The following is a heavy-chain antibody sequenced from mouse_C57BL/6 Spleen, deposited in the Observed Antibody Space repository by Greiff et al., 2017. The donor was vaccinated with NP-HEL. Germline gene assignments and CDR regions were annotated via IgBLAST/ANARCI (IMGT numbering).Heavy chain of an antibody. CDR2: INPNNGGT. J-gene: IGHJ4*01. CDR3: ARWVRAMAMDY. Sequence: EVQLQQSGPELVKPGASVKISCKASGYTFTDYYMNWVKQSHGKSLEWIGDINPNNGGTSYNQKFKGKATLTVDKSSSTAYMELRSLTSEDSAVYYCARWVRAMAMDYWGQGTSVTVSS. D-gene: IGHD1-1*01. V-gene: IGHV1-26*01. CDR1: GYTFTDYY.